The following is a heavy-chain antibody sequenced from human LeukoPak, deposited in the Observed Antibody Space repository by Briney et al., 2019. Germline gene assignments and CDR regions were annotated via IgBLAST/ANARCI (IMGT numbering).Heavy chain of an antibody. J-gene: IGHJ4*02. Sequence: GGSLRLSCAASGFTVNSYFMSWVRQAPGKGLECVSLLYIGGFEYHADSVKGRFTVSRDTSNNIVYLQMNSLRAEDTALYYCTKVLWGLTLLSSDYWGQGTLVTVSS. D-gene: IGHD2-21*01. V-gene: IGHV3-66*01. CDR2: LYIGGFE. CDR3: TKVLWGLTLLSSDY. CDR1: GFTVNSYF.